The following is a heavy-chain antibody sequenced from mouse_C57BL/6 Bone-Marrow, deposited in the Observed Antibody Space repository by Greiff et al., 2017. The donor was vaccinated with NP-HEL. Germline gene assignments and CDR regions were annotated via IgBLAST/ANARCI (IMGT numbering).Heavy chain of an antibody. J-gene: IGHJ1*03. Sequence: VQLQESGAELVRPGASVTLSCKASGYTFTDYEMHWVKQTPVHGLEWIGAIDPETGGTAYNQKFKGKAILTADKSSSTAYMELRSLTSEDSAVYYCIRGATVVAQVGYWYFDVWGTGTTVTVSS. D-gene: IGHD1-1*01. CDR2: IDPETGGT. CDR3: IRGATVVAQVGYWYFDV. CDR1: GYTFTDYE. V-gene: IGHV1-15*01.